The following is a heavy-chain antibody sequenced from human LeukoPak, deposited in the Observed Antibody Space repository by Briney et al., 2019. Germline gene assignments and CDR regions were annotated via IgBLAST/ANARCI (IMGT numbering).Heavy chain of an antibody. D-gene: IGHD2-8*01. J-gene: IGHJ6*02. CDR3: ARGYHCTNGVCYDYYYGMDV. Sequence: ASVKVSCKASGYTFTSYGISWVRQAPGQGLEWMGWISAYNGNTNYAQKLQGRVTMTTDTSTSTAYMELRSLRSDDTAVYYCARGYHCTNGVCYDYYYGMDVWGQGTTVTVSS. CDR2: ISAYNGNT. V-gene: IGHV1-18*01. CDR1: GYTFTSYG.